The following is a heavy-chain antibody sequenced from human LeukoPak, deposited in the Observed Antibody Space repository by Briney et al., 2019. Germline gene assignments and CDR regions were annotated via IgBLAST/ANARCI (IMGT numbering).Heavy chain of an antibody. D-gene: IGHD6-13*01. CDR1: GGSISSSSYY. Sequence: SETLSLACTVSGGSISSSSYYWGWIRQPPGKGLEWIGSIYYSGSTYYNPSLKSRVTISVDTSKNQFSLKLSSVTAADTAVYYCARQLGSSSSFYFDYWGQGTLVTVSS. CDR2: IYYSGST. CDR3: ARQLGSSSSFYFDY. J-gene: IGHJ4*02. V-gene: IGHV4-39*01.